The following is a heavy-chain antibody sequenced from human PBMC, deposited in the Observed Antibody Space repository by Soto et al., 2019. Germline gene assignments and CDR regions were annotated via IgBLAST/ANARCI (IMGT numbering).Heavy chain of an antibody. Sequence: QVQLQDSGPGLVKPSQTLSFTGTVSGGSISSGYYSWGWIRQPPGRGLEWIGYINYSGSTYYTPSLKSRVTISVDPSKNHYSLKLSSVTAADTALYYCARERPEGARLAPWGQGTLVTVSS. CDR3: ARERPEGARLAP. J-gene: IGHJ5*02. V-gene: IGHV4-30-4*01. CDR1: GGSISSGYYS. CDR2: INYSGST. D-gene: IGHD6-6*01.